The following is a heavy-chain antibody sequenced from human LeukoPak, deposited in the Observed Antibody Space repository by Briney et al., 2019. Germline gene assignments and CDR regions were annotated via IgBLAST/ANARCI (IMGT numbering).Heavy chain of an antibody. CDR1: GGSISSSSYY. Sequence: PSETLSLTCTVSGGSISSSSYYWGWIRQPPGKGLEWIGSIYYSGSTYYNPSLKSRVTISVDTSKNQFSLKLSSVTAADTAVYYCARLYYDSSGLDYWGQGTLVTVSS. CDR2: IYYSGST. CDR3: ARLYYDSSGLDY. V-gene: IGHV4-39*01. J-gene: IGHJ4*02. D-gene: IGHD3-22*01.